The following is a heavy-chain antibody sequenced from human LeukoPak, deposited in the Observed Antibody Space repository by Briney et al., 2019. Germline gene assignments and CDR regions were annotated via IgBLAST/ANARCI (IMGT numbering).Heavy chain of an antibody. J-gene: IGHJ4*02. CDR2: ASYDGNNK. D-gene: IGHD3-10*01. CDR1: GFTFSDYA. Sequence: SGGSLRLSCVASGFTFSDYAMHWVRQAPGKGLEWVAVASYDGNNKYYADSVKGRFTISRDNSKNTLYLQMKSLKDEDTAIYYCARVNSGLGRGIFMVRGVIVAFDSWGQGTLVSVSS. V-gene: IGHV3-30-3*01. CDR3: ARVNSGLGRGIFMVRGVIVAFDS.